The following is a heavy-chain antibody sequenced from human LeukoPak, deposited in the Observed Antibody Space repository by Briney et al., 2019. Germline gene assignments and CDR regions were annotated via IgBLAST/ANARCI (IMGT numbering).Heavy chain of an antibody. Sequence: GASVKVSCKVSGYTLTELSMHWVRQAPGTGLEWMGGFDPEDGETIYAQKFQGRVTMTEDTSTDTAYMELSSPRSEDTAVYYCATASPMVRGVIMFFDYWGQGTLVTVSS. D-gene: IGHD3-10*01. CDR1: GYTLTELS. V-gene: IGHV1-24*01. CDR3: ATASPMVRGVIMFFDY. J-gene: IGHJ4*02. CDR2: FDPEDGET.